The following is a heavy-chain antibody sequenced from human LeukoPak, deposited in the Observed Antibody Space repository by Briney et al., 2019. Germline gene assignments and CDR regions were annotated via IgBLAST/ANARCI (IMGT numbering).Heavy chain of an antibody. Sequence: SETLSLTCAVSGYSIRSGYYWGWIRQLPGKGLEWIGCLSYTGKTDYNPSLASRVTISLDTSKNQGFILKLRSVTAADTAVYYCSEGYFEPFDHWGQGILVTVSS. CDR1: GYSIRSGYY. CDR2: LSYTGKT. J-gene: IGHJ4*02. CDR3: SEGYFEPFDH. D-gene: IGHD2/OR15-2a*01. V-gene: IGHV4-38-2*01.